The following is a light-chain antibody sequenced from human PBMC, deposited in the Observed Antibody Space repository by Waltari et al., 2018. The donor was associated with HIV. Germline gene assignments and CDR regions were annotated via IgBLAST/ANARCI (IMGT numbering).Light chain of an antibody. CDR2: GNN. CDR1: SSNIRAGFA. CDR3: QSYDSSLNTYV. Sequence: QSVLTQPPSLSGAPGPRVIISCTGRSSNIRAGFAVHPYQQLPGTAPKPLIYGNNNRPSGVPDRFSGSKSGTSASLANTGLQAEDEADYYCQSYDSSLNTYVFGSGTKVTVL. J-gene: IGLJ1*01. V-gene: IGLV1-40*01.